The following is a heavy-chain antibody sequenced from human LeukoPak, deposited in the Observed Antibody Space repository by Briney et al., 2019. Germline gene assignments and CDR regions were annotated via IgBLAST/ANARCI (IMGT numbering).Heavy chain of an antibody. CDR3: ARENGGYSGYRYYYMDV. J-gene: IGHJ6*03. V-gene: IGHV3-48*03. D-gene: IGHD5-12*01. Sequence: PGGSLRLSCAASGFTFSSYEMNWVRQAPGKGLEWVSYISSSGSTIYYADSVKGRFAISRDNAKNSLYLQMNSLRAEDTAVYYCARENGGYSGYRYYYMDVWGKGTTVTISS. CDR2: ISSSGSTI. CDR1: GFTFSSYE.